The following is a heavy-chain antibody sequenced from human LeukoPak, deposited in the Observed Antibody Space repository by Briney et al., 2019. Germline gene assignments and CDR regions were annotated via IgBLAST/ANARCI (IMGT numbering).Heavy chain of an antibody. D-gene: IGHD1-26*01. J-gene: IGHJ4*02. CDR1: GGSISSYY. CDR3: ARWRELHTIFDY. CDR2: IYYSGST. Sequence: SETLSLTCTVSGGSISSYYWSWIRQPPGKGLEWIGYIYYSGSTNYNPSLKSRVTISVDTSKNQFSLKLSSVTAADTAVYYCARWRELHTIFDYWGQGTLVTVSS. V-gene: IGHV4-59*12.